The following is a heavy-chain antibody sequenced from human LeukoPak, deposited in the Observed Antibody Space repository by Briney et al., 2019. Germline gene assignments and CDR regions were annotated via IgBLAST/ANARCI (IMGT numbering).Heavy chain of an antibody. J-gene: IGHJ5*02. CDR1: GFTFRSYA. D-gene: IGHD2-2*03. CDR3: AKDGYCSSTSCRATPFDP. V-gene: IGHV3-23*01. CDR2: ISGSGGGT. Sequence: GGSLRLSCAASGFTFRSYAMSWARLAPGKGLEWVSTISGSGGGTWYPDSVKGRFTISRDNSKNTLYLQMNSLRAEDTAVYYCAKDGYCSSTSCRATPFDPWGQGTLVTVSS.